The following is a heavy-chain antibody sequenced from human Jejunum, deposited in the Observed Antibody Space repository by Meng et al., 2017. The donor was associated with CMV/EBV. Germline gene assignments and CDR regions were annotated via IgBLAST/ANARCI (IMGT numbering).Heavy chain of an antibody. CDR1: TFRGSA. V-gene: IGHV3-73*01. D-gene: IGHD4-11*01. Sequence: TFRGSAMHWVRQASGKGLEWVGRIRGKAHSYATAYAASVKGRFTISRDDSKNTAYLQMNSLKTEDTAVYYCTRADSSNYGSLFDYWGQGTLVTVSS. J-gene: IGHJ4*02. CDR2: IRGKAHSYAT. CDR3: TRADSSNYGSLFDY.